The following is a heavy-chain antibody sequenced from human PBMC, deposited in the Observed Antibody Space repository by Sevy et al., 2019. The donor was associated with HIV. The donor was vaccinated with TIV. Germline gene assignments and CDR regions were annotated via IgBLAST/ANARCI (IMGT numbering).Heavy chain of an antibody. CDR3: AGENAWGRGYS. CDR1: GGSITSLY. J-gene: IGHJ4*02. D-gene: IGHD1-26*01. Sequence: SETLSLACTVSGGSITSLYWNWIRQPPGKGLEWIANIYYNGHINYNPALKSRVTLSLDTSKNQFSLRLSSVTAADTAMYYCAGENAWGRGYSWGQGTLVTVSS. CDR2: IYYNGHI. V-gene: IGHV4-59*11.